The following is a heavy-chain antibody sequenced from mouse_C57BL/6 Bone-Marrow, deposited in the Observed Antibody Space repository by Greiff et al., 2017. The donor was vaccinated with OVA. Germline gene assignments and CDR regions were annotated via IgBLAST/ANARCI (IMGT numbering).Heavy chain of an antibody. Sequence: VQLQQSGAELARPGASVKLSCKASGYTFTSYWMHWVKQRPGRGLEWIGRIDPNSGGTKYNEKFKSKATLTVDKPSSTAYMQLSSLTSEDSAVYYCVIYYDYDDAMDYWGQGTSVTVSS. CDR3: VIYYDYDDAMDY. J-gene: IGHJ4*01. V-gene: IGHV1-72*01. CDR1: GYTFTSYW. D-gene: IGHD2-4*01. CDR2: IDPNSGGT.